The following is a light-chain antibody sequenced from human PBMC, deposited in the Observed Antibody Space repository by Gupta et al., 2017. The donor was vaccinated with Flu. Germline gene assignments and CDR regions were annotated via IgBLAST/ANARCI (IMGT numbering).Light chain of an antibody. J-gene: IGLJ3*02. Sequence: SYVLTQPPSVSVAPGQTARITCGGDSIGGKTVHWYQQQAGQAPVLLMYDDAVRPSGIPERFSGSNPGSTASLTISGVEVGDEADYYCQVWDSASDHRVFGGGTRLTVL. CDR2: DDA. CDR1: SIGGKT. CDR3: QVWDSASDHRV. V-gene: IGLV3-21*02.